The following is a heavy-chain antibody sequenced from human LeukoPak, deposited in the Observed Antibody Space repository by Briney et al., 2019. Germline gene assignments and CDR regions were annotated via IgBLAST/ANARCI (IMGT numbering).Heavy chain of an antibody. J-gene: IGHJ5*02. D-gene: IGHD6-6*01. V-gene: IGHV4-34*01. Sequence: SETLSLTCAVYGGSLSGYYWSWIRQPPGKGLEWIGEINHSGSTNYNPSLKSRVTISVDTSKNQFSLELSSVTAADTAVYYCARDPGGIAARLLKFDPWGQGTLVTVSS. CDR1: GGSLSGYY. CDR2: INHSGST. CDR3: ARDPGGIAARLLKFDP.